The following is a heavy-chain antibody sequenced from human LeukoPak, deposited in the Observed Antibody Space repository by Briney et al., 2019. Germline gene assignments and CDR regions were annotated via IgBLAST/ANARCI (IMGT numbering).Heavy chain of an antibody. CDR2: IYYSGST. V-gene: IGHV4-30-4*08. Sequence: SQTLSLTCTVSGGSISSGDYYWSWIRQPPGKGLEWIGYIYYSGSTYYNPSLKSRVTTSVDTSKNQFSPKLSSVTAADTAVYYCARDEPAAIGYWGQGTLVTVSS. D-gene: IGHD2-2*02. CDR3: ARDEPAAIGY. J-gene: IGHJ4*02. CDR1: GGSISSGDYY.